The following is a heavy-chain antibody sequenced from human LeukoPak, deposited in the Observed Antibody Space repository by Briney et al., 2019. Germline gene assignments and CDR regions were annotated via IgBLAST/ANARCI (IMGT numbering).Heavy chain of an antibody. J-gene: IGHJ4*02. CDR2: ISSSSSYI. Sequence: GGSLRLSCAASGFTFSSYSMNWVRQAPGKGLEWVSSISSSSSYIYYADSVKGRFTISRDNSKNTLYLQMNSLRAEDTAVYYCAKDPLLHYYGSGSYLKPLYFHYWGQGTLVTVSS. D-gene: IGHD3-10*01. CDR3: AKDPLLHYYGSGSYLKPLYFHY. V-gene: IGHV3-21*01. CDR1: GFTFSSYS.